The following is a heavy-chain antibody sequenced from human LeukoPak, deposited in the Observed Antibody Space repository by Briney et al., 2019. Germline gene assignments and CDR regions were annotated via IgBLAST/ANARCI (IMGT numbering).Heavy chain of an antibody. D-gene: IGHD2/OR15-2a*01. J-gene: IGHJ4*02. CDR2: ITGTGGDT. Sequence: QTGGSLRLSCAASGITFSSYAMNWVRQAPGKGLEWVSSITGTGGDTNYADSVKGRVTISRDNSKNTLYLQMNSLRAEDTATYYCAKGGANRVYYFDSWGQGTLVTVSS. CDR3: AKGGANRVYYFDS. V-gene: IGHV3-23*01. CDR1: GITFSSYA.